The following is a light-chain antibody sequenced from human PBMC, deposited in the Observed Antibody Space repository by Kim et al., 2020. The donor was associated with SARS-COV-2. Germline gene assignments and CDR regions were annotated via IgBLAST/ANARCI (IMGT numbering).Light chain of an antibody. CDR3: QVWDSSSDHRVV. CDR1: SIGSKS. Sequence: PGKTARVACGGNSIGSKSVHWYQKKSGQAPVLVIYYDSDRPSGIPERFSGSNSGNTATLIISRVEAGDEADYYCQVWDSSSDHRVVFGGGTQLTVL. J-gene: IGLJ2*01. CDR2: YDS. V-gene: IGLV3-21*04.